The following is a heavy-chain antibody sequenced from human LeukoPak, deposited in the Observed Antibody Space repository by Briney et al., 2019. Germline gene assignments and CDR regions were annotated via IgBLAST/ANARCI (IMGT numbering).Heavy chain of an antibody. CDR2: IDSDGGRT. V-gene: IGHV3-74*01. CDR3: ARDPYCGGDCYSPDY. D-gene: IGHD2-21*02. J-gene: IGHJ4*02. Sequence: GGSLRLSCAASGFTFSSHWMHWVRQAPGKGPVWVSRIDSDGGRTTYADSVKGRFTISRDNARNTLYLQMSSLRAEDTAVYYCARDPYCGGDCYSPDYWGQGTLVTVSS. CDR1: GFTFSSHW.